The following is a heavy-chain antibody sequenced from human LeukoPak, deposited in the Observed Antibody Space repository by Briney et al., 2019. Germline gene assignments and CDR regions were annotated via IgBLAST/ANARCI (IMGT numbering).Heavy chain of an antibody. CDR1: GYTFTSYY. D-gene: IGHD1-26*01. CDR3: ATENRRGFGGATTFDY. Sequence: GASVKVSCKASGYTFTSYYMHWVRQAPGQGLEWMGIINPSGGSTSYAQKFQGRVTMTRDTSTSTVYMELSSLRSEDTAVYYCATENRRGFGGATTFDYWGQGTLVTVSS. J-gene: IGHJ4*02. V-gene: IGHV1-46*01. CDR2: INPSGGST.